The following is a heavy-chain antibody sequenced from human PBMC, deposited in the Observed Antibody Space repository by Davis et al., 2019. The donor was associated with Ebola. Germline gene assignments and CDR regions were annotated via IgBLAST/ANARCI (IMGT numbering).Heavy chain of an antibody. CDR1: GYSFSTYW. J-gene: IGHJ3*02. V-gene: IGHV5-51*01. CDR2: IYPGDSDT. CDR3: ARPGTAGTVDGFDI. Sequence: GESLKISCKASGYSFSTYWIGWVRQMPGKGLEWMGIIYPGDSDTRYNPSFQGQVTISADKSITTAYLQWSSLKASDTAMYYCARPGTAGTVDGFDIWGQGTMVTVSS. D-gene: IGHD1-1*01.